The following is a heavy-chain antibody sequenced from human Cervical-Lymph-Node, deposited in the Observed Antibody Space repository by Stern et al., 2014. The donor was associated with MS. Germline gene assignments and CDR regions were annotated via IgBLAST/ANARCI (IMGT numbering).Heavy chain of an antibody. D-gene: IGHD5-18*01. Sequence: EVQLVESGGGLVQPGGSLRLSCAASGFIVSKSYDDGTTYYTDSGKGRVTISRDSSKNTVYLQMNSLRLEDTAMYYCARDKGIQMSLESWGQGTLVTVSS. CDR3: ARDKGIQMSLES. CDR2: DDGTT. CDR1: GFIVSKSY. J-gene: IGHJ4*02. V-gene: IGHV3-66*02.